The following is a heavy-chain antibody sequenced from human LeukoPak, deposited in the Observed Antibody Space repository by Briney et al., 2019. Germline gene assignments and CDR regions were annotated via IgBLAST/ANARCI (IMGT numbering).Heavy chain of an antibody. CDR1: GGSISSNY. Sequence: SETLSLTCTVSGGSISSNYWSWIRQPPGKRLEWIGYSYYSGSTNYNPSLKSRVTISVDTSKNQFSLKLSSVTAADTAVYYCARHGYYDSSGYYGFDYWGQGTLVTVSS. V-gene: IGHV4-59*08. J-gene: IGHJ4*02. CDR2: SYYSGST. D-gene: IGHD3-22*01. CDR3: ARHGYYDSSGYYGFDY.